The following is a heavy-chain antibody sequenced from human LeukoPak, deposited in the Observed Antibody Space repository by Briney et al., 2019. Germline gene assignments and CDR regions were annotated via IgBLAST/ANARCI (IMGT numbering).Heavy chain of an antibody. CDR3: ARDGLELYFDY. CDR2: ISWNSGSI. Sequence: GGSLRLSCAASGFTFDDYAMHWVRQAPGKGLEWVSGISWNSGSIGYADSVKGRFTISRDNAKNSLYLQMNSLRAEDTAVYYCARDGLELYFDYWGQGTLVTVSS. D-gene: IGHD1-7*01. J-gene: IGHJ4*02. V-gene: IGHV3-9*01. CDR1: GFTFDDYA.